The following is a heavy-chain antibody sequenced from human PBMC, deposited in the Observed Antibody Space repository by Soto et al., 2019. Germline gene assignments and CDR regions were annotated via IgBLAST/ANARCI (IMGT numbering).Heavy chain of an antibody. Sequence: SETLSLTCTVSGGSISSYYWSWIRQPPGKGLEWIGYIYYSGSTNYNPSLKSRVTISVDTSKNQFSLKLSSVTAADTAVYYCARVSGGAAAMMGSGYYYYYMDVWGKGTTVTVSS. CDR2: IYYSGST. CDR1: GGSISSYY. D-gene: IGHD2-2*01. J-gene: IGHJ6*03. V-gene: IGHV4-59*01. CDR3: ARVSGGAAAMMGSGYYYYYMDV.